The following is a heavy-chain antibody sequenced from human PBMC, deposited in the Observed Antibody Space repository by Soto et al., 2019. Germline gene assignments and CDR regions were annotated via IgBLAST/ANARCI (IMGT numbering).Heavy chain of an antibody. J-gene: IGHJ3*02. D-gene: IGHD2-2*01. CDR1: GFTFSSYW. CDR3: ARVMMAQLLTDFVDAFDI. CDR2: IKQDGSEK. V-gene: IGHV3-7*05. Sequence: EVQLVESGGGLVQPGGSLRLSCAASGFTFSSYWMSWVRQAPGKGLEWVANIKQDGSEKYYVDSVKGRFTISRDNAKNSLYLQMNRLRAEDTAVYYCARVMMAQLLTDFVDAFDIWGQGTMVTVSS.